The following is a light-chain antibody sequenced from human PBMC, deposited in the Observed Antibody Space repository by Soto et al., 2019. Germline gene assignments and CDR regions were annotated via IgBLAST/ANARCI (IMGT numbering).Light chain of an antibody. CDR2: GAS. V-gene: IGKV3-20*01. Sequence: EIVLTQSPGTLSLSPGERATLSCRASQGVSDNYLAWYQQKPGQAPRLVISGASSRATGIPDRFSASGSGTDFTLTISRLEAEDFAVYYCQQYSRAPLTFGQGTKVDIK. CDR1: QGVSDNY. CDR3: QQYSRAPLT. J-gene: IGKJ1*01.